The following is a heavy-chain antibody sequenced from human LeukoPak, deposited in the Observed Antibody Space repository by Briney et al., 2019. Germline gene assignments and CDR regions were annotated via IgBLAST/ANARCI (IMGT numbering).Heavy chain of an antibody. Sequence: SETLSLTCTVSGGSISSYYWTWIRQPAGKGLEWIGRIYSSGSTNYNPSLRSRVTMSVDTSKNRLSLKLSSVTAADTAVYYCARIYRELRDDNWFDPWGQGTLVTVSS. CDR3: ARIYRELRDDNWFDP. D-gene: IGHD3-10*01. J-gene: IGHJ5*02. CDR1: GGSISSYY. CDR2: IYSSGST. V-gene: IGHV4-4*07.